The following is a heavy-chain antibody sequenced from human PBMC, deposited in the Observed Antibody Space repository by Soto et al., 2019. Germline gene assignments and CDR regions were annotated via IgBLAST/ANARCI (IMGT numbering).Heavy chain of an antibody. D-gene: IGHD3-22*01. CDR3: AHCQYYYDSSGPFNAFDI. Sequence: SGPTLVNPTQTLTLTCTFSGFSLSTSGVGVGWIRQPPGKALEWLVLIYWDDDKRYSPSLKSRLTITKDTSKNQVVLTMTNIDPVDTATYYCAHCQYYYDSSGPFNAFDIWGQGTMVTVSS. CDR1: GFSLSTSGVG. V-gene: IGHV2-5*02. J-gene: IGHJ3*02. CDR2: IYWDDDK.